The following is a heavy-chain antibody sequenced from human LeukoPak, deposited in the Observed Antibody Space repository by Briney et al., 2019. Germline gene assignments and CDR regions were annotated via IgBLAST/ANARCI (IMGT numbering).Heavy chain of an antibody. J-gene: IGHJ6*03. Sequence: GASVKVSCKASGYTFTSYYMHWVRQAPGQGLEWMGGIIPIFGTANYAQKFQGRVTITADESTSTAYMELSSLRSEDTAVYYCARAWDVVPAAIQYYYYYYMDVWGKGTTVTVSS. CDR3: ARAWDVVPAAIQYYYYYYMDV. CDR2: IIPIFGTA. V-gene: IGHV1-69*13. D-gene: IGHD2-2*01. CDR1: GYTFTSYY.